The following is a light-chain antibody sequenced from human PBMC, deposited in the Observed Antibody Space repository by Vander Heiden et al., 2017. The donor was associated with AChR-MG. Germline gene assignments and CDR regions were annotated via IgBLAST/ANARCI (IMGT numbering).Light chain of an antibody. V-gene: IGLV2-23*02. J-gene: IGLJ2*01. CDR1: TSDGGNYNL. CDR2: EVT. Sequence: SALTQPAPAPRSPVPSTTIPCPATTSDGGNYNLVSWYQQQPAKAPKLIIFEVTRRPAGVTNLFAGSKAGNTASLTIAGLQDEDEADYYRSSDAGSSTLIFGGGTKLTAL. CDR3: SSDAGSSTLI.